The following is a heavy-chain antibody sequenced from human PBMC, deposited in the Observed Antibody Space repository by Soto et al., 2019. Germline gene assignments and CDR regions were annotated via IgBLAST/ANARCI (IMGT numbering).Heavy chain of an antibody. CDR3: AALTATYWKVRI. Sequence: NPSETLSLTCTVSGDSITAGGHYWAWVRQHPETGLEWLGYIHYSGTTDYNPSLKSRLTVSVDTSKNQFSLSLSSVTAADTAIYYCAALTATYWKVRIWCCRTLVIVS. CDR2: IHYSGTT. J-gene: IGHJ2*01. D-gene: IGHD1-1*01. V-gene: IGHV4-31*03. CDR1: GDSITAGGHY.